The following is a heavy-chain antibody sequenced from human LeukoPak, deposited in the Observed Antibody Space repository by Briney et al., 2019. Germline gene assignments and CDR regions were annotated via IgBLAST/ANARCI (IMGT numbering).Heavy chain of an antibody. CDR2: IIPIFGTA. Sequence: ASVKVSCKASGGTFSSCAISWVRQAPGQGLEWMGGIIPIFGTANYAQKFQGRVTITADESTSTAYMELSSLRSEDTAVYYCARDFTGGFVGTFDIWGQGTMVTVSS. J-gene: IGHJ3*02. CDR3: ARDFTGGFVGTFDI. D-gene: IGHD2-8*02. V-gene: IGHV1-69*13. CDR1: GGTFSSCA.